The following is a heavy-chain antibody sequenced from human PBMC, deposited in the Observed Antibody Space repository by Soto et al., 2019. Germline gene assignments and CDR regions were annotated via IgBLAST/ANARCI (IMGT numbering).Heavy chain of an antibody. CDR2: IMPTVYSA. Sequence: QVQLVQSGAELKTPGSSVKVSCKASGCTLSDYAISWVRQAPGQVLEWMVWIMPTVYSANYAQNFHGRLTISADESTSTANLELSSLRSDDTAVYYCAVAAVREIMAQESSGMAVWGQGTTVIVSS. V-gene: IGHV1-69*01. CDR1: GCTLSDYA. D-gene: IGHD3-10*01. CDR3: AVAAVREIMAQESSGMAV. J-gene: IGHJ6*02.